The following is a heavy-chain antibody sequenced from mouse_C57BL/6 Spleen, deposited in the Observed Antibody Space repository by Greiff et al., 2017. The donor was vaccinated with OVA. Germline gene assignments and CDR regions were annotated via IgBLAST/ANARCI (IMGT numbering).Heavy chain of an antibody. Sequence: VHVKQSGPELVKPGASVKIPCKASGYTFTDYNMDWVKQSHGKSLEWIGDINPNNGGTIYNQKFKGKATLTVDKSSSTAYMELRSLTSEDTAVYYCATNYYGSSYDYAMDYWGQGTLVTVSS. D-gene: IGHD1-1*01. CDR1: GYTFTDYN. J-gene: IGHJ4*01. CDR2: INPNNGGT. V-gene: IGHV1-18*01. CDR3: ATNYYGSSYDYAMDY.